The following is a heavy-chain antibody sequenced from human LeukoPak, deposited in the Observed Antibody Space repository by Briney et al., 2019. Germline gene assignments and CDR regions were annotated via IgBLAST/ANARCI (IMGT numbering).Heavy chain of an antibody. CDR3: ARDNRDDWKGSGIGY. CDR2: ISSSGSTI. J-gene: IGHJ4*02. D-gene: IGHD3-10*01. Sequence: PGGSLRLSCAASGFTFSGYEMNWVRQAPGKGLEWVSYISSSGSTIYYADSVKGRFTISRDNAKNSLYLQMNSLRAEDTAVYYCARDNRDDWKGSGIGYWGQGTLVTVSS. CDR1: GFTFSGYE. V-gene: IGHV3-48*03.